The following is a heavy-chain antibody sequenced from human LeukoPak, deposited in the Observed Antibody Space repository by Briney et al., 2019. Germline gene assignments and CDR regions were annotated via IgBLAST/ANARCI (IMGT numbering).Heavy chain of an antibody. CDR2: IIPILGIA. V-gene: IGHV1-69*04. CDR3: ARGRSYGFPKADY. D-gene: IGHD5-18*01. CDR1: GGTFSSYA. J-gene: IGHJ4*02. Sequence: ASVKVSCKASGGTFSSYAISWVRQAPGQGLEWMGRIIPILGIANYAQKFQGRVTITADKSTSTAYMELSSLRSEDTAVYYCARGRSYGFPKADYWGQGTLVTVSS.